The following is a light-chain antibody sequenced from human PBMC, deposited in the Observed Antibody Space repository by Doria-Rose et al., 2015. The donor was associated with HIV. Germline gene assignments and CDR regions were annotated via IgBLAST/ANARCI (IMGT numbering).Light chain of an antibody. Sequence: EIVMTQSPGTLSLSPGEGATLACRASQSFSSTYLAWYQQKPGQATSLLIYDGSTSATGIPDRFSASGSVTDFTLTINRLEPEDFALSYCHQYGASWTFGQGTEVEI. CDR3: HQYGASWT. CDR2: DGS. CDR1: QSFSSTY. J-gene: IGKJ1*01. V-gene: IGKV3-20*01.